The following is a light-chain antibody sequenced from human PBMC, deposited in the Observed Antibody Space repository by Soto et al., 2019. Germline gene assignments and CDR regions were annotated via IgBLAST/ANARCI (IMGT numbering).Light chain of an antibody. J-gene: IGKJ5*01. CDR3: QQRKTWPPIT. V-gene: IGKV3-11*01. CDR2: DAS. CDR1: QNVEGY. Sequence: EIELTQSPATLSLSPGERATLSCRASQNVEGYLAGYQQKPGQSPRLLIYDASNRATGIPARFSGSGSGTDFTLTISSLEPEDFAVYYCQQRKTWPPITFGQGTRLEIK.